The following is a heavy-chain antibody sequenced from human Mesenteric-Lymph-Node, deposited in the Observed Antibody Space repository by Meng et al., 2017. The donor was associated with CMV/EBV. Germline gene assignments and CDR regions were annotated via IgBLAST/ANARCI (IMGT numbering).Heavy chain of an antibody. CDR2: INPSSGGT. Sequence: ASVKVSCKASGYTFTSYYMHWVRQAPGQGLEWMGWINPSSGGTTFAQKFQGRVTMTRDTSISTAYMEVSRLRSDDTAVYYCARTSYYFDGSTYNPQYYFDLWGQGTQVTVSS. CDR1: GYTFTSYY. V-gene: IGHV1-2*02. CDR3: ARTSYYFDGSTYNPQYYFDL. D-gene: IGHD3-22*01. J-gene: IGHJ4*02.